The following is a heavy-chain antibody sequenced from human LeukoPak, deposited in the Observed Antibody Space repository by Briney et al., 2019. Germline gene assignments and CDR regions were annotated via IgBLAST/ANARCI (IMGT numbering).Heavy chain of an antibody. Sequence: GGSLRVSCAASGFPFSSYGMHWVRQAPGKGLEWVAVIWYDGSKTFYADSVKGRFTISRDNSKNTLYLQVNSLRAEDAAVYYCARDVAARRFDYWGQGTLVTVSS. CDR3: ARDVAARRFDY. V-gene: IGHV3-33*01. CDR2: IWYDGSKT. D-gene: IGHD6-6*01. CDR1: GFPFSSYG. J-gene: IGHJ4*02.